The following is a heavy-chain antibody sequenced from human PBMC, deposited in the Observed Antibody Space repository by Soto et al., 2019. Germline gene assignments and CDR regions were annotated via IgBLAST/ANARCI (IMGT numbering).Heavy chain of an antibody. Sequence: QVHLQESGPGLLKPSQTLSLTCTVSGASISSGGYYWTWNRQHPGKGLEWIGYIYYSGSTYSNPSLKSRVTISVYTSKNQISLMLSSVTAADTAVYYCARAPLNWGQGTLVTVSS. J-gene: IGHJ4*02. CDR3: ARAPLN. V-gene: IGHV4-31*03. CDR1: GASISSGGYY. CDR2: IYYSGST.